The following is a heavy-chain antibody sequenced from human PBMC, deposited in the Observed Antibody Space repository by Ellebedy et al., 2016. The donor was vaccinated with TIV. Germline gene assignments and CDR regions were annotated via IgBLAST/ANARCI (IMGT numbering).Heavy chain of an antibody. V-gene: IGHV3-66*01. CDR1: GIIVSDYF. Sequence: PGGSLRLSCEASGIIVSDYFMNWVRQAPGKGLEWVSVLYPDAKTNYSDSVNCRFIISRDSSKNTLYLQMNSLKDEDTAVYYCARAPGGGGDFGDNWFDPWGQGTLVTVSS. CDR2: LYPDAKT. CDR3: ARAPGGGGDFGDNWFDP. J-gene: IGHJ5*02. D-gene: IGHD2-21*01.